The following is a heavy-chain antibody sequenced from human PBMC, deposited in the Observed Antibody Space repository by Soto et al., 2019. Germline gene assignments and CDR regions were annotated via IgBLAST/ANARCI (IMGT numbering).Heavy chain of an antibody. Sequence: EVQLVESGGGLLQPGRSLRLSCAASGFTFDDYAMHWVRRVPGKGLEWVSSISWNSNIIGYADSVKGRFTISRDNAKNSLYLQMNSLRPEDTALYYCAKGGPDCFCSGGRCYFDYWGQGTLVTVSS. J-gene: IGHJ4*02. D-gene: IGHD2-15*01. CDR3: AKGGPDCFCSGGRCYFDY. V-gene: IGHV3-9*01. CDR2: ISWNSNII. CDR1: GFTFDDYA.